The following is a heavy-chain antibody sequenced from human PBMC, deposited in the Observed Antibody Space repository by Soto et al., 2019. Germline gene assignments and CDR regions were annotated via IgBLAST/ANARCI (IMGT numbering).Heavy chain of an antibody. J-gene: IGHJ5*02. CDR2: IYYSGST. D-gene: IGHD1-26*01. CDR1: GGSISSGDYY. Sequence: QVQLQESGPGLVKPSQTLSLTCTVSGGSISSGDYYWSWIRQPPGKGLEWIGYIYYSGSTYYNPSLKSRVTISVDTSKNQFSLKLSSVTAADTAVYYCASASSGSYYPGFPWFDPWGQGTLVTVSS. CDR3: ASASSGSYYPGFPWFDP. V-gene: IGHV4-30-4*01.